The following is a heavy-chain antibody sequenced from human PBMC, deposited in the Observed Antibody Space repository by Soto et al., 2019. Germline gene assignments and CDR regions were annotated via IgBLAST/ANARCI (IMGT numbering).Heavy chain of an antibody. CDR3: ARDGADDTGDYDTNTQLLFDY. Sequence: QVQLVQSGAEVKKPGSSVKVSCKASGGTFSSYAISWVRQAPGQGLEWMGGIIPIFGTANYAQKFQGRVTITADESTSTAYMELSSLRSEDTAVYYCARDGADDTGDYDTNTQLLFDYWGQGTLVTVSS. CDR1: GGTFSSYA. CDR2: IIPIFGTA. J-gene: IGHJ4*02. D-gene: IGHD4-17*01. V-gene: IGHV1-69*01.